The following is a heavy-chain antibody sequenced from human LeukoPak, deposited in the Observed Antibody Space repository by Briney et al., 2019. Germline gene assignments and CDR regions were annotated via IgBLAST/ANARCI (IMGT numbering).Heavy chain of an antibody. D-gene: IGHD1-26*01. CDR2: INPTGGST. Sequence: ASVKVSCKASGYTFTSYYMHWVRQAPGQGLEWMGLINPTGGSTGYAQKVQGGVTMTRDMSTSTDYMELSSLRSEDTAIYYCARDNSVGDNAWWFDPWGQGTLVTVSS. CDR1: GYTFTSYY. J-gene: IGHJ5*02. CDR3: ARDNSVGDNAWWFDP. V-gene: IGHV1-46*01.